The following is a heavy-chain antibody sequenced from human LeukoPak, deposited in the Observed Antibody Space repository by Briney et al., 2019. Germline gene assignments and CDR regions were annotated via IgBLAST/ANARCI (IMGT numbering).Heavy chain of an antibody. CDR1: GGSFSNYY. CDR2: IYHSGST. V-gene: IGHV4-34*01. J-gene: IGHJ4*02. Sequence: SETLSLTCAVYGGSFSNYYWSWIRQPPGKGLEWIGEIYHSGSTNYNPSLKSRVTISVDTSKNQFSLKLSSVTAADTAVYYCARVVVAAGGFFDYWGRGTLVTVSS. D-gene: IGHD2-15*01. CDR3: ARVVVAAGGFFDY.